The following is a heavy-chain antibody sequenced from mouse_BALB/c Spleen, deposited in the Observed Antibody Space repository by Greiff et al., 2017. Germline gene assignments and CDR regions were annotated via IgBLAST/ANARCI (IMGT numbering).Heavy chain of an antibody. D-gene: IGHD2-14*01. V-gene: IGHV3-2*02. CDR3: ARRPYYRYDVWCAY. J-gene: IGHJ3*01. CDR1: GYSITSDYA. CDR2: ISYSGST. Sequence: DVKLVESGPGLVKPSQSLSLTCTVTGYSITSDYAWNWIRQFPGNKLEWMGYISYSGSTSYNPSLKSRISITRDTSKNQFFLQLNSVTTEDTATYYCARRPYYRYDVWCAYWGQGTLVTVSA.